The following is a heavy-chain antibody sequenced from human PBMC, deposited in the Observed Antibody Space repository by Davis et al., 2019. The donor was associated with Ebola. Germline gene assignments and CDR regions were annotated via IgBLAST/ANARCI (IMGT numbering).Heavy chain of an antibody. CDR2: IYPGDSDT. V-gene: IGHV5-51*01. CDR1: GYSFTSYW. J-gene: IGHJ4*02. Sequence: KVSCKGSGYSFTSYWIGWVRQMPGRGLEWMGIIYPGDSDTRYSPSFRGQVTISADKSISTAYLQWSSLKASDTAMYYCAGENLAVAGPNYWGQGTLVTVSS. D-gene: IGHD6-19*01. CDR3: AGENLAVAGPNY.